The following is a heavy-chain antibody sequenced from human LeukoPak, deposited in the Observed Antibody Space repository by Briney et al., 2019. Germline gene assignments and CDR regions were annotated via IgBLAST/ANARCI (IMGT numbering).Heavy chain of an antibody. Sequence: GGSLRLSCAASGFTFSGYWMHWVRQAPGKGLVWVSHINGDGSSTSHADSVKGRFTISRDNAKNTLYLQMDSLRAEDTAVYYCARDSPKYYDILTGYLPTFDYWGQGTLVTVSS. CDR3: ARDSPKYYDILTGYLPTFDY. D-gene: IGHD3-9*01. J-gene: IGHJ4*02. CDR1: GFTFSGYW. V-gene: IGHV3-74*01. CDR2: INGDGSST.